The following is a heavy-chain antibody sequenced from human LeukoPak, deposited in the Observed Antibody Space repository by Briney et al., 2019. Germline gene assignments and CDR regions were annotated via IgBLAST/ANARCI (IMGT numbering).Heavy chain of an antibody. Sequence: PSETLSLTCAVYGGSFSGYYWSWIRQPPGKGLEWIGEINHSGSTNYNPSLKSRVTISVDTSKNQFSLKLSSVTAADTAVYYCARARPSLYGDFPFSYWGQGTLVTVSS. CDR2: INHSGST. CDR3: ARARPSLYGDFPFSY. D-gene: IGHD4-17*01. J-gene: IGHJ4*02. V-gene: IGHV4-34*01. CDR1: GGSFSGYY.